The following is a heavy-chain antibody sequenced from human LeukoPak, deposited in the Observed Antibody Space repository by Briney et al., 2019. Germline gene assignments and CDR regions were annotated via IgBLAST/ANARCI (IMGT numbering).Heavy chain of an antibody. V-gene: IGHV4-39*07. D-gene: IGHD3-22*01. Sequence: SETLSLTCTVSGGSISSSSYYWGWIRQPPGKGLEWIGSIYYSGSTYYNPSLKSRVTISVDTSKNQFSLKLSSVTAADTAVYYCASDGYYDSSGYYYVGGSGWGQGTLVTVSS. CDR1: GGSISSSSYY. J-gene: IGHJ4*02. CDR2: IYYSGST. CDR3: ASDGYYDSSGYYYVGGSG.